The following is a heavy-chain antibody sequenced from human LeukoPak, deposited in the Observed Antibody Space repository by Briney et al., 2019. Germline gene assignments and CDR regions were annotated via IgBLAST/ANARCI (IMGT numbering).Heavy chain of an antibody. CDR3: ARDLSRNWFDP. J-gene: IGHJ5*02. CDR2: IWNDGGDK. Sequence: GGSLRLSCTASGFTFSTYAMHWVRQAPGKGLEWVAVIWNDGGDKYYADSVKGRFTISRDNSKNTLYLQMNSLRAEDTAVYHCARDLSRNWFDPWGQGTLVTVSS. V-gene: IGHV3-33*01. CDR1: GFTFSTYA.